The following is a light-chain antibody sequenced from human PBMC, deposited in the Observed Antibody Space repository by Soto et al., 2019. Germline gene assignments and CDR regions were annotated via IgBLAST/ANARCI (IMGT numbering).Light chain of an antibody. J-gene: IGLJ1*01. Sequence: SYELTQPPSVSVFPGQTARITCSGEALPKQYAYWYQQKPGQAPVLVIYKDSERPSGIPERSSGSSSGTTVTLTISGVQAEDEADYYCQSADSSGIYQVFGTGTKLTVL. CDR1: ALPKQY. CDR3: QSADSSGIYQV. CDR2: KDS. V-gene: IGLV3-25*02.